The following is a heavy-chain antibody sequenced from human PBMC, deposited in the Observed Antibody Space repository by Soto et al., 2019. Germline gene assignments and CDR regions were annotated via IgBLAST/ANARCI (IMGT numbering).Heavy chain of an antibody. D-gene: IGHD3-3*01. V-gene: IGHV5-51*01. CDR3: ASSSDFWSGYPYYYYGMDV. Sequence: ESLKISCKGSGYSFTSYWIGWVRQMPGKGLEWMGIIYPGDSDTRYSPSFQGQVTISADKSISTAYLQWSSLKASDTAMYYCASSSDFWSGYPYYYYGMDVWGQGTTVTVSS. J-gene: IGHJ6*02. CDR2: IYPGDSDT. CDR1: GYSFTSYW.